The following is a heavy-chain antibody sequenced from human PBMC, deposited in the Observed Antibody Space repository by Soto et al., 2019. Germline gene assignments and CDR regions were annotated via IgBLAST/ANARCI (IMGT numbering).Heavy chain of an antibody. J-gene: IGHJ4*02. D-gene: IGHD1-26*01. CDR2: ISTSHGYT. Sequence: QVKLVQSGAEVKKPGASVKVSCKDFGYTFTSYGITWVRQAPGQGLEWMGWISTSHGYTSYAQKVQGRVTMTRDTATSTADMELRSLRSDDTAVYYCGKDRDLSGSLYGYWGQGSLVTVSS. V-gene: IGHV1-18*01. CDR3: GKDRDLSGSLYGY. CDR1: GYTFTSYG.